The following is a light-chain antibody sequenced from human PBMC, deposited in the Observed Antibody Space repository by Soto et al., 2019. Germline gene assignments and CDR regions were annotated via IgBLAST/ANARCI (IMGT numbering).Light chain of an antibody. CDR3: QHYSNWPIT. CDR1: PSVSSN. V-gene: IGKV3-15*01. J-gene: IGKJ3*01. Sequence: ELVLPQSPATLSVSPGERATLSCRASPSVSSNLAGYQQKPGQAPRLLIYGASTRATVIPARVSGSGSGTEYTLTISSLQSEEFAVYYCQHYSNWPITFGPGTKVDIK. CDR2: GAS.